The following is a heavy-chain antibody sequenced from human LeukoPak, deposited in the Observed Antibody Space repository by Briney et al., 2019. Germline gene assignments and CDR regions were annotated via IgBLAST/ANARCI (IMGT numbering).Heavy chain of an antibody. CDR2: INEDGSEK. V-gene: IGHV3-7*03. J-gene: IGHJ4*02. CDR1: GLTLSNVW. CDR3: ARARVNIDY. D-gene: IGHD2/OR15-2a*01. Sequence: GGSLRLSCAVSGLTLSNVWMNWVRQAPGKGLEWVANINEDGSEKYYVDSVKGRFTISRDNAKSSLYLQMNSLRAEDTAVYYCARARVNIDYWGQGTLVTVSS.